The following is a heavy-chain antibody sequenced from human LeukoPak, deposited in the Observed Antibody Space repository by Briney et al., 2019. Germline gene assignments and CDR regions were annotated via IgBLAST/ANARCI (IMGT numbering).Heavy chain of an antibody. CDR2: ISSSSSYI. V-gene: IGHV3-21*01. D-gene: IGHD5-18*01. CDR3: ARDRVQLWLSYYYYGMDV. CDR1: GFTFSSYS. Sequence: GGSLRLSCAASGFTFSSYSMNWVRQAPGKGLEWVSSISSSSSYIYYADSVKGRFTISRDNAKNSLYLQMKSLRAEDTAVYYCARDRVQLWLSYYYYGMDVWGQGTTVTVSS. J-gene: IGHJ6*02.